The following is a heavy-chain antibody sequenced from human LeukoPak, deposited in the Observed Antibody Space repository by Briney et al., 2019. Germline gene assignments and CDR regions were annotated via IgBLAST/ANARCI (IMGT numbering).Heavy chain of an antibody. Sequence: GGSLRLSCAASGFTFSSYNMNWVRQAPGKGLEWVSSISSSSSYMYYADSVKGRFTISRDNAKNSLYLQMDILRAEDTAVYYCARDPILTYYYDSGRRVYFDYWGQGTLVTVSS. CDR2: ISSSSSYM. CDR3: ARDPILTYYYDSGRRVYFDY. V-gene: IGHV3-21*01. D-gene: IGHD3-22*01. CDR1: GFTFSSYN. J-gene: IGHJ4*02.